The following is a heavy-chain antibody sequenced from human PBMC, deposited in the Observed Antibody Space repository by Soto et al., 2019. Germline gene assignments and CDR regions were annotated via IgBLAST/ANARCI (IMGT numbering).Heavy chain of an antibody. V-gene: IGHV4-34*01. J-gene: IGHJ4*02. D-gene: IGHD2-8*02. CDR3: ARDKITGLFDY. CDR2: INHSGST. CDR1: GGSFSGYY. Sequence: HVQLQQWGAGLLKPSETLSLTCAVYGGSFSGYYWTWIRQPPGTGLEWIGEINHSGSTNYNPSLKSRVTISVDTSKNQFSLTLTSLTAADTAVYYCARDKITGLFDYWGQGTLVTVSS.